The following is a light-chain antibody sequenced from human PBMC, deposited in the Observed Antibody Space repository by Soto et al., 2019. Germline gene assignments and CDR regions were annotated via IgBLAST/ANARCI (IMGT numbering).Light chain of an antibody. CDR3: HKYNTAPFT. CDR1: QDIRNY. Sequence: DIQMTQSPSSLSASVGDRVTITCRASQDIRNYVAWYQQRPGKVPKLLINVASTLQSGVPSRFSGSGSGTDFTLTSSSLQPEDVATYYCHKYNTAPFTFGPGARVDIK. J-gene: IGKJ3*01. CDR2: VAS. V-gene: IGKV1-27*01.